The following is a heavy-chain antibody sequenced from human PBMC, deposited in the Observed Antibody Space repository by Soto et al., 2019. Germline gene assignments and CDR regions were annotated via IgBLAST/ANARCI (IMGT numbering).Heavy chain of an antibody. D-gene: IGHD3-3*01. Sequence: SETLSLTCAVYGGCFSGYYWSWIRQPPGKGLEWIREINHSGSTNYNPSLKSRVTISVDTSKNQFSLKLSSVTAADTAVYYCARGGTYYDFWSGYNWFDPWGQGTLVTVSS. CDR1: GGCFSGYY. CDR2: INHSGST. V-gene: IGHV4-34*01. CDR3: ARGGTYYDFWSGYNWFDP. J-gene: IGHJ5*02.